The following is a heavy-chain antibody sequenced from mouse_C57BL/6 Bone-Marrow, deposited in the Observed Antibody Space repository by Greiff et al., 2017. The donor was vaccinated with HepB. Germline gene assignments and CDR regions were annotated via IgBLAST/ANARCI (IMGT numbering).Heavy chain of an antibody. CDR1: GFTLTSYA. D-gene: IGHD2-12*01. Sequence: QVQLKESGPGLVAPSQCLSITCTASGFTLTSYAINWVRQPPGKGLEWLGVIWTGGGTNDNSALKARLSTSKDNSKRQVFLKTNSLQTDDTARYYCARKDDPHYYAMDYWGQGTSVTVSS. V-gene: IGHV2-9-1*01. CDR2: IWTGGGT. CDR3: ARKDDPHYYAMDY. J-gene: IGHJ4*01.